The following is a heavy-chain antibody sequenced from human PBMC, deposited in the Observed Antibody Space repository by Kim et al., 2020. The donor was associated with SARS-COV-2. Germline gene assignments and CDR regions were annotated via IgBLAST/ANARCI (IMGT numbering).Heavy chain of an antibody. CDR3: ARVGVAVAGTGWFDP. V-gene: IGHV3-33*01. D-gene: IGHD6-19*01. CDR2: IWYDGSNK. CDR1: GFTFSSYG. Sequence: GGSLRLSCAASGFTFSSYGMHWVRQAPGKGLEWVAAIWYDGSNKYYADSVKGRFTISRDNSKNTLYLQMNSLRAEDTAVYYCARVGVAVAGTGWFDPWGQGTLVTVSS. J-gene: IGHJ5*02.